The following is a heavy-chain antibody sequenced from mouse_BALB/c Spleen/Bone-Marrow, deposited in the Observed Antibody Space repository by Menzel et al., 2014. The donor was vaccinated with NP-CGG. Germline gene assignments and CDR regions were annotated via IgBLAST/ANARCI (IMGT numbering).Heavy chain of an antibody. Sequence: EVQLQQSGPELMKPGASVKISCKASGYSFTGYYMHWVKQSHVKSLEWIGRINPYNGATSYNQNFKDKASLTVDKSSSTAYMELHSLTSEDSAVYYCASNYYGYAMDYWGQGTSVTVSS. CDR2: INPYNGAT. D-gene: IGHD1-1*01. J-gene: IGHJ4*01. CDR3: ASNYYGYAMDY. CDR1: GYSFTGYY. V-gene: IGHV1-26*01.